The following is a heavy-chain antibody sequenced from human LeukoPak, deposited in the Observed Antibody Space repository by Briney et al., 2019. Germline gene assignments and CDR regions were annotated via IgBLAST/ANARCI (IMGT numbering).Heavy chain of an antibody. J-gene: IGHJ5*02. CDR1: GGSISSGGYY. V-gene: IGHV4-31*03. CDR2: IYYSGST. D-gene: IGHD3-9*01. CDR3: ARVLTGYPLSWFDP. Sequence: KPSETLSLTCTVSGGSISSGGYYWSWIRQHPGKGLEWIGDIYYSGSTYYNPSLKSRVTISVDTSKNQFSLKLSSVTAADTAVYYCARVLTGYPLSWFDPWGQGTLVTVSS.